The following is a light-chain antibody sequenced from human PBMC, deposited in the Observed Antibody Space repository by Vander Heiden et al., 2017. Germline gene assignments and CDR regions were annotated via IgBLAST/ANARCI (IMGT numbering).Light chain of an antibody. J-gene: IGKJ4*01. CDR1: QSVLYNSDNKNY. CDR3: QQYSSSPSRLT. V-gene: IGKV4-1*01. Sequence: DIVMTQSPNSLAVSLGERATINGKSSQSVLYNSDNKNYLTWYQQKPGQPPKLLISWASTRESGVPDRFSGSGSGTDFTLTISSLQAEDVAVYYCQQYSSSPSRLTFGGGTKVEIK. CDR2: WAS.